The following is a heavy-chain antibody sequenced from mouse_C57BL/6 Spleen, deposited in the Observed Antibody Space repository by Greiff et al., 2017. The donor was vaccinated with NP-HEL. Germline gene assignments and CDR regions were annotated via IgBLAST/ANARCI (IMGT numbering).Heavy chain of an antibody. CDR1: GFSLSTFGMG. Sequence: VKLMESGPGILQPSQTLSLTCSFSGFSLSTFGMGVGWIRQPSGRGLEWLAHIWWDDATYSNPALKSRLTISKDASKNQVFLKIANVDTADTATYYCARIYYYCSHWYFDVWGTGTTVTVSS. CDR3: ARIYYYCSHWYFDV. J-gene: IGHJ1*03. V-gene: IGHV8-8*01. CDR2: IWWDDAT. D-gene: IGHD1-1*01.